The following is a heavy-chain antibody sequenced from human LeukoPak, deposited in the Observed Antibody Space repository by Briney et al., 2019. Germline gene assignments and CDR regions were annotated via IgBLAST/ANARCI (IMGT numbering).Heavy chain of an antibody. D-gene: IGHD6-13*01. V-gene: IGHV3-7*01. CDR2: IKQDGSEK. CDR3: ARDEGQQLVRSPFDY. Sequence: GGSLRLSCAASGFTFSSYWMSWVRQAPGKGLEWVANIKQDGSEKYYVDSVKGRFTISRDNAKNSLYLQMNSLRAEDTAVYYCARDEGQQLVRSPFDYWGQGTLVTVSS. J-gene: IGHJ4*02. CDR1: GFTFSSYW.